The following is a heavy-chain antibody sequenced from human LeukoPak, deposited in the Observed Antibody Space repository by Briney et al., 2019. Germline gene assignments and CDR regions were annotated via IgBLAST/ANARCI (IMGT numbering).Heavy chain of an antibody. V-gene: IGHV3-30-3*01. J-gene: IGHJ4*02. Sequence: PGGSLRLSCVVSGFTLDDSAMHWVRQAPGKGLEWVAVISYDGSNKYYADSVKGRFTISRDNSKNTLYLQMNSLRAEDTAVYYCARGYSSGWPVGYFDYWGQGTLVTVSS. CDR3: ARGYSSGWPVGYFDY. CDR1: GFTLDDSA. CDR2: ISYDGSNK. D-gene: IGHD6-19*01.